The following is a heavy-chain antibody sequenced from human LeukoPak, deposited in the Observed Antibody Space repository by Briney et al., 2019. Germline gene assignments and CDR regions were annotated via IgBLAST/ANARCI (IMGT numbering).Heavy chain of an antibody. Sequence: GGSLRLSCAASGFTFSSYWMSWVRQAPGKGLEWVANIKQDGSEKYYVDPVKGRFTISRDNAKNSLYLQMNSLRAEDTAVYYCARRMRPDGSGTCGMDVWGKGTTVTVSS. CDR2: IKQDGSEK. CDR3: ARRMRPDGSGTCGMDV. J-gene: IGHJ6*04. D-gene: IGHD3-10*01. CDR1: GFTFSSYW. V-gene: IGHV3-7*03.